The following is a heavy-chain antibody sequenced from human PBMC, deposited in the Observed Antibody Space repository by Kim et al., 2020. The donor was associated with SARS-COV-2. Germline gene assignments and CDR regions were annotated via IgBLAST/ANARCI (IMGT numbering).Heavy chain of an antibody. CDR2: INHSGST. D-gene: IGHD2-2*01. Sequence: SETLSLTCAVYGGSFSGYYWSWIRQPPGKGLEWIGEINHSGSTNYNPSLKSRVTISVDTSKNQFSLKLSSVTAADTAVYYCARNRVEYQLEKYYYGMDVWGQGTTVTVSS. CDR3: ARNRVEYQLEKYYYGMDV. V-gene: IGHV4-34*01. CDR1: GGSFSGYY. J-gene: IGHJ6*02.